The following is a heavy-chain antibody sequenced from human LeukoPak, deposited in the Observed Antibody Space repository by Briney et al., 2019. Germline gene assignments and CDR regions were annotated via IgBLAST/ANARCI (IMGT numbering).Heavy chain of an antibody. D-gene: IGHD3-22*01. CDR3: ASPPYLVVEYDAFDI. Sequence: ASVKVSCKASGYTFTGYYMHWVRQAPGQGLEWMGWINPNSGGTNYAQKFQGRVTMTRDTSKNQFSLKLSSVTAADTAVYYCASPPYLVVEYDAFDIWGQGTMVTVSS. CDR1: GYTFTGYY. V-gene: IGHV1-2*02. J-gene: IGHJ3*02. CDR2: INPNSGGT.